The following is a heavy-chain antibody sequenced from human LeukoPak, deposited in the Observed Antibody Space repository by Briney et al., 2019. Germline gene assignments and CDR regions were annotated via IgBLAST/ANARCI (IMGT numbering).Heavy chain of an antibody. CDR2: IYYSGST. J-gene: IGHJ4*02. CDR1: GGSISSSSYY. D-gene: IGHD3-22*01. V-gene: IGHV4-39*01. Sequence: SETLSLTCTVSGGSISSSSYYWGWIRQPPGKGLEWIGSIYYSGSTYYNPSLKSRVTISVDTSKNQFSLKLSSVTAADTAVYYCASSLETAEYYYDSSGPFDYWGQGTLVTVSS. CDR3: ASSLETAEYYYDSSGPFDY.